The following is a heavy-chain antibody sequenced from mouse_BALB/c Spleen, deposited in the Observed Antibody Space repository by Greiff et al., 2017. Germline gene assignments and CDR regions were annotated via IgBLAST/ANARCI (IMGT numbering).Heavy chain of an antibody. Sequence: EVNVVESGGGLVKPGGSLKLSCAASGFTFSSYAMSWVRQTPEKRLEWVASISSGGSTYYPDSVKGRFTISRDNARNILYLQMSSLRSEDTAMYYCARGAYSLFYAMDYWGQGTSVTVSS. CDR2: ISSGGST. CDR1: GFTFSSYA. D-gene: IGHD2-10*01. J-gene: IGHJ4*01. V-gene: IGHV5-6-5*01. CDR3: ARGAYSLFYAMDY.